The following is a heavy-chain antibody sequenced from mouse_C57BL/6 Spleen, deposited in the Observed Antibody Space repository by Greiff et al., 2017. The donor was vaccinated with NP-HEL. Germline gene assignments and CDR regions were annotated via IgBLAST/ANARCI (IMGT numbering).Heavy chain of an antibody. D-gene: IGHD1-1*01. J-gene: IGHJ3*01. Sequence: EVKLVESGPELVKPGASVKIPCKASGYTFTDYNMDWVKQSHGKSLEWIGDINPNNGGTIYNQKFKGKATLTVDKSSSTAYMELRSLTSEETAVYEWAREGAIYYGSSPWFAYGGQGTLVTVSA. V-gene: IGHV1-18*01. CDR1: GYTFTDYN. CDR2: INPNNGGT. CDR3: AREGAIYYGSSPWFAY.